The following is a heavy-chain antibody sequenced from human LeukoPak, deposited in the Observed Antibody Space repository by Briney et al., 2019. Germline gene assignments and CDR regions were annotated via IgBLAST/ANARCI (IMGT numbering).Heavy chain of an antibody. D-gene: IGHD3-3*01. J-gene: IGHJ4*01. V-gene: IGHV3-23*01. CDR2: ITITDYGA. CDR3: ARQGWRDYLDY. CDR1: GFIFRTHA. Sequence: PGGSLRLSCAASGFIFRTHAMSWVRQAPGKGLEWLSTITITDYGAYYIDSVKGRFTMSRDNSKNELYLEMNSLRVEDTAVYYCARQGWRDYLDYWGHGALVTVSS.